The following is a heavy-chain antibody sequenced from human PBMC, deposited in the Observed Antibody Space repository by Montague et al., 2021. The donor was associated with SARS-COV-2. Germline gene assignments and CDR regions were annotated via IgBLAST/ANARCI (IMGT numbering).Heavy chain of an antibody. V-gene: IGHV4-59*11. J-gene: IGHJ2*01. CDR3: AREFRIELWQTNWYFGL. CDR2: FDHGGNT. Sequence: SETLSLTCSVSGGSISGHYWSWIRQPPGKGLEWIGNFDHGGNTKYNPSLKSRATISVDTSKNQFALRLCSVTAADTAVYYCAREFRIELWQTNWYFGLWGRGTLVTVSS. D-gene: IGHD3-16*01. CDR1: GGSISGHY.